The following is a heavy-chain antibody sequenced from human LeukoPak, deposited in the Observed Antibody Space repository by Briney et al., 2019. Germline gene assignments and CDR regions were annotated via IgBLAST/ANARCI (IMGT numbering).Heavy chain of an antibody. V-gene: IGHV1-2*06. Sequence: ASVKVSCKASGYTFTGYYMHWVRQAPGQGLEWMGRINPNSGGTNYAQKLQVRVTMTTDTSTSTAYMELRSLRSDDTAVYYCARSEYLDYWGQGTLVTVSS. CDR1: GYTFTGYY. CDR2: INPNSGGT. J-gene: IGHJ4*02. CDR3: ARSEYLDY.